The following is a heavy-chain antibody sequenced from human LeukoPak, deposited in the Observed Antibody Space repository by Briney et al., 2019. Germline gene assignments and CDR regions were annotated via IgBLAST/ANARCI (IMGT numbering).Heavy chain of an antibody. CDR3: ARFADYGDYGTTYYYYYYYMDV. CDR1: GGSFSGYY. V-gene: IGHV4-34*01. Sequence: PSETLSLTCAVYGGSFSGYYWGWIRQPPGKGLEWIGEINHSGSTNYNPSLKSRVTISVDTSKSQFSLKLSSVTAADTAVYYCARFADYGDYGTTYYYYYYYMDVWGKGTTVTVSS. CDR2: INHSGST. J-gene: IGHJ6*03. D-gene: IGHD4-17*01.